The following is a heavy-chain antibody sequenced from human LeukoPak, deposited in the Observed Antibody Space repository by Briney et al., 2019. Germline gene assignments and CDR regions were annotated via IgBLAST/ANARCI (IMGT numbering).Heavy chain of an antibody. CDR3: ALLAVASDFDY. CDR1: EFPFRIYE. D-gene: IGHD6-19*01. Sequence: GGSLSLSCAVSEFPFRIYEMNWVRQAPGKGLEWVSNIGSSGTTVYYADSVKGRFSISRDNAKSSLYLQMNSLRVEDTAVYYCALLAVASDFDYWGQGALVTVSS. V-gene: IGHV3-48*03. J-gene: IGHJ4*02. CDR2: IGSSGTTV.